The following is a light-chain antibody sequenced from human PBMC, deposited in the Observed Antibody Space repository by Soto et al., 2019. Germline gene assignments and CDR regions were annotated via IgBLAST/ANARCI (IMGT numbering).Light chain of an antibody. CDR1: QSISNY. CDR2: AAS. Sequence: DIQMTQSPSSLSASVGDRVTITCRGSQSISNYLNWYQQKPGKAPKLLMYAASSLQSGVPSRFGGSGSGTDFTLTISSLQPEDFATYYCQQSYSTPRTFGQGTKVEIK. CDR3: QQSYSTPRT. J-gene: IGKJ1*01. V-gene: IGKV1-39*01.